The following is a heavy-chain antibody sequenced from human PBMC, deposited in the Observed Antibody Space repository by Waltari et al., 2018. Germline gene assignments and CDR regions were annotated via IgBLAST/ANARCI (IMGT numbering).Heavy chain of an antibody. CDR1: GFTFDDYT. CDR2: IYHSGST. Sequence: VQLVESGGVVVQPGGSLRLSCAASGFTFDDYTMHWVRQAPGKGLEWIGSIYHSGSTYYNPSLKSRVTISVDTSKNQFSLKLSSVTAADTAVYYCARTRSFRYYGDYEYFDYWGQGTLVTVSS. J-gene: IGHJ4*02. CDR3: ARTRSFRYYGDYEYFDY. D-gene: IGHD4-17*01. V-gene: IGHV4-38-2*01.